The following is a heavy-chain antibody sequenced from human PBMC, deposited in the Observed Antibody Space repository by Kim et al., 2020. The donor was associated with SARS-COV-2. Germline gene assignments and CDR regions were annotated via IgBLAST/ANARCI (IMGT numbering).Heavy chain of an antibody. D-gene: IGHD3-10*01. Sequence: ADAVKGRLTISRDNSKNTLYLQMNSLRAEDTAVYYCAKAPTMVRGAAFDYWGQGTLVTVSS. V-gene: IGHV3-23*01. CDR3: AKAPTMVRGAAFDY. J-gene: IGHJ4*02.